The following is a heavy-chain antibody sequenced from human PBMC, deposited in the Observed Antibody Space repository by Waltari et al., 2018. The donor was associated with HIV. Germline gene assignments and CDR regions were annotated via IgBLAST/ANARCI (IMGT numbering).Heavy chain of an antibody. CDR1: GFPLRNYA. J-gene: IGHJ4*02. V-gene: IGHV3-30-3*01. CDR2: ISYDGSNK. Sequence: QVQLVASGGGVVPPGRSLRLSGAASGFPLRNYALHSVRQAPGKGLEWVAVISYDGSNKYYADSVKGRFTISRDNSKNTLYLQMNSLRAEDTAVYYCARDPQYCSSTSCSYYFDYWGQGTLVTVSS. CDR3: ARDPQYCSSTSCSYYFDY. D-gene: IGHD2-2*01.